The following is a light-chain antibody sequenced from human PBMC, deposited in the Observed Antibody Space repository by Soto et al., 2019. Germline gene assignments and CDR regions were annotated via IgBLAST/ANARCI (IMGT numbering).Light chain of an antibody. CDR1: SSDVGSYNL. Sequence: QSVLTQPASVSGSPGQSITISCTGTSSDVGSYNLVSWYQQHPGKAPKLMIYEVSKRPSGVSNRFSGSKSGNTASLTISGLQAEDEADYYWYSYAGSNTYYVFGTGTKLTVL. CDR2: EVS. V-gene: IGLV2-23*02. CDR3: YSYAGSNTYYV. J-gene: IGLJ1*01.